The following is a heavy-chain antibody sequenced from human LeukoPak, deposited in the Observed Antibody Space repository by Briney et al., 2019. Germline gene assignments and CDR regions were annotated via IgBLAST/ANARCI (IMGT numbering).Heavy chain of an antibody. J-gene: IGHJ4*02. CDR3: AKGGSFSEGNIDY. CDR2: ISGSGGST. V-gene: IGHV3-23*01. Sequence: GGSLRLSCAASGFTFSSYAMSWVRQAPGKGLEWVSAISGSGGSTWYADSVKGRFTISRDNSKNTLYLQMNSLRAEDTAVYYCAKGGSFSEGNIDYWGQGTLVTVSS. D-gene: IGHD1-14*01. CDR1: GFTFSSYA.